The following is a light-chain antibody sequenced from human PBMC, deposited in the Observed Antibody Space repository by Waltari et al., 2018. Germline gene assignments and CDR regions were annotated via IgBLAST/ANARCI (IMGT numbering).Light chain of an antibody. CDR2: ATA. J-gene: IGKJ3*01. Sequence: DIQMTQSPSPLSASVGDRVTITCRASQSISAYLNWYQQKPGKAPNLLIYATASLQSGVPSRFSGSGSGTDSTLTISSLQPEDFATYFCQQTYFTVETFGPGTKVDIK. CDR1: QSISAY. V-gene: IGKV1-39*01. CDR3: QQTYFTVET.